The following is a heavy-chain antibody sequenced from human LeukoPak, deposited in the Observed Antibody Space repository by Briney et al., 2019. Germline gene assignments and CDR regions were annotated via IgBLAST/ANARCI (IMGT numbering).Heavy chain of an antibody. CDR3: APRVVVITAPFDY. Sequence: GGSLRLSCAASGFTFSSFCMHWVRQAPGKGLEWVAFIRYDGTDKYYADSVKGRFTISRDNSKNTLYLQMNSLRAEDTAVYYCAPRVVVITAPFDYWGQGTLVTVSS. D-gene: IGHD2-21*01. CDR2: IRYDGTDK. J-gene: IGHJ4*02. CDR1: GFTFSSFC. V-gene: IGHV3-30*02.